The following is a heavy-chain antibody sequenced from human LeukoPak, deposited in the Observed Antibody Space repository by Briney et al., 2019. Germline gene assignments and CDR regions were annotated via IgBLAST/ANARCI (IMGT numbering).Heavy chain of an antibody. V-gene: IGHV3-9*01. CDR1: GFTFDDYG. Sequence: PGGSLRLSCAASGFTFDDYGMHWVRQAPGKGLEWVSGISWNSGSIGYADSVKGRFTIPRDNAKNSLYLQMNSLRAEDTALYYCAKASGIAAAGRYFQHWGQGALVTVSS. D-gene: IGHD6-13*01. J-gene: IGHJ1*01. CDR2: ISWNSGSI. CDR3: AKASGIAAAGRYFQH.